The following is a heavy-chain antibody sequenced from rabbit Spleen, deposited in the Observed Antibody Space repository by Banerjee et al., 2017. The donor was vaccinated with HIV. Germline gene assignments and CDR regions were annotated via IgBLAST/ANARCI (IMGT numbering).Heavy chain of an antibody. V-gene: IGHV1S45*01. CDR3: VRGASSSGYYSL. CDR1: GFSFSNKAV. J-gene: IGHJ4*01. Sequence: EQVESGGGLVKPEGSLKLSCTASGFSFSNKAVMCWVRQAPGKGPEWIACINTDSNSAYYASWAKGRFTISKASSTTVTLQMTSLTVADTATYFCVRGASSSGYYSLWGPGTLVTVS. CDR2: INTDSNSA. D-gene: IGHD1-1*01.